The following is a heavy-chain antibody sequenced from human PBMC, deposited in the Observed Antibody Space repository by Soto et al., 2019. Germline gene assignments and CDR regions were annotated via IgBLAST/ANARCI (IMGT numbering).Heavy chain of an antibody. CDR1: GGTFSSYA. CDR2: IIPIFGTA. Sequence: SVKVSCKASGGTFSSYAISWVRQAPGQGLEWMGGIIPIFGTANYAQKFQGRVTITADESTSTAYMELSSLRSEDTAVYYCARVSRYNWNYEPPLYFDYWGQGTLVTVSS. D-gene: IGHD1-7*01. CDR3: ARVSRYNWNYEPPLYFDY. V-gene: IGHV1-69*13. J-gene: IGHJ4*02.